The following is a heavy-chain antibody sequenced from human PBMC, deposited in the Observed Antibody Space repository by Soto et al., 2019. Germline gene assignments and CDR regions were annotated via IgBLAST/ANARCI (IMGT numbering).Heavy chain of an antibody. CDR2: IKQDGSEK. V-gene: IGHV3-7*03. CDR1: GFTVSSDW. CDR3: ARGRQWLVKDYYGMDV. Sequence: DGSLRLSCAASGFTVSSDWMSWVRQAPGKGLEWVANIKQDGSEKYYVDTVKGRFTISRDNAKNSLYLHMNSLRAEDTAVYYCARGRQWLVKDYYGMDVWGQGTKVTVSS. D-gene: IGHD6-19*01. J-gene: IGHJ6*02.